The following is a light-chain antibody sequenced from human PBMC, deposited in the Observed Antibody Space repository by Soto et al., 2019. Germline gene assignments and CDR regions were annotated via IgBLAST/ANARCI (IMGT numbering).Light chain of an antibody. CDR2: GNS. Sequence: QSVLTQPPSVSGAPGQRVTISCTGSSSNIGAGYDLHWYQQLPGTAPQLLIYGNSNRPSGVPDRLSGSKSGTTASLATTGVQAEDEADDYCQSYDSSLSGYVFGTGTKVTVL. CDR3: QSYDSSLSGYV. V-gene: IGLV1-40*01. CDR1: SSNIGAGYD. J-gene: IGLJ1*01.